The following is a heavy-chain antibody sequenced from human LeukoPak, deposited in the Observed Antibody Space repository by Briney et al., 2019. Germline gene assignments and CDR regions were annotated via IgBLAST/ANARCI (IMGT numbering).Heavy chain of an antibody. CDR1: GFTFSGYW. CDR2: INSDGGNT. Sequence: GGSLRLSCAASGFTFSGYWMHWVRQAPGKGLVWISRINSDGGNTRYADSVKGRFSISRDNAKNTLSLQMNSLRAEDTAVYYCARGYNSAWYNGLDIWGQGTMVTVSS. D-gene: IGHD6-13*01. V-gene: IGHV3-74*01. CDR3: ARGYNSAWYNGLDI. J-gene: IGHJ3*02.